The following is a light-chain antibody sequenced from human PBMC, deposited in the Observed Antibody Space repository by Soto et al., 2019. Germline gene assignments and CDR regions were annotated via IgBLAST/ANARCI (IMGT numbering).Light chain of an antibody. CDR1: QSISSW. CDR3: QQYKSYWGT. J-gene: IGKJ1*01. Sequence: DIQMTQSPSTLSASVGDRVTIACRASQSISSWLAWYQQKQGKAPKILIYDASSLESGVPSRFSGSGAGTEFTLTISSLQPDDFATYYCQQYKSYWGTFGQGTKVDIK. CDR2: DAS. V-gene: IGKV1-5*01.